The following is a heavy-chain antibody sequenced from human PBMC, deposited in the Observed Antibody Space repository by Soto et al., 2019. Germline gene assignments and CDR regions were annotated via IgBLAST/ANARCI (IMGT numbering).Heavy chain of an antibody. CDR1: GGSISSGGSS. J-gene: IGHJ4*02. CDR2: IYHSGST. Sequence: QLQLQESGSGLVKPSQTLSLTCAVSGGSISSGGSSWSWIRQPPGKGLEWIGYIYHSGSTYYNPSLKSRVTISVDKSKNQFSLKLSSVTAADTDVYYCARAGGLGAVAVDYWGQGTLVTVSS. V-gene: IGHV4-30-2*01. D-gene: IGHD6-19*01. CDR3: ARAGGLGAVAVDY.